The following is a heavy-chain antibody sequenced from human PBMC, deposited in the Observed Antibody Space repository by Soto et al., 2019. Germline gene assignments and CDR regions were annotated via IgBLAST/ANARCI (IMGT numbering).Heavy chain of an antibody. J-gene: IGHJ4*02. V-gene: IGHV4-34*01. CDR2: INHSGIT. CDR1: VGSFSGYY. CDR3: ARRSGTLDY. D-gene: IGHD1-26*01. Sequence: QVQLQQWGAGLLKPSETLSLSCAVYVGSFSGYYWSWIRQPSGKGLEWIGEINHSGITNYNPSLKRRVTISVDTSKNQFSLKLNSVTAADTAVYYCARRSGTLDYWGQGTLVTVSS.